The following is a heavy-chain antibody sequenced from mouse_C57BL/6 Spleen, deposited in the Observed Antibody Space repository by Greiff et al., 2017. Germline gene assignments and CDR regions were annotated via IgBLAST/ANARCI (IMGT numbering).Heavy chain of an antibody. CDR2: IRSKSNNYAT. D-gene: IGHD3-3*01. CDR3: VRQEGTRAMDY. Sequence: EVQRVESGGGLVQPKGSLKLSCAASGFSFNTYAMNWVRQAPGKGLEWVARIRSKSNNYATYYADSVKDRFTISRDDSESMLYLQMNNLKTEDTAMYYCVRQEGTRAMDYWGQGTSVTVSS. CDR1: GFSFNTYA. J-gene: IGHJ4*01. V-gene: IGHV10-1*01.